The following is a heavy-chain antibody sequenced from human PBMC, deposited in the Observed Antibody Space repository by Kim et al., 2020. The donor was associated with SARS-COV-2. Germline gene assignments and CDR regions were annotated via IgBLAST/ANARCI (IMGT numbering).Heavy chain of an antibody. J-gene: IGHJ4*02. CDR1: GFTFSSYA. CDR2: ITCSGSNT. CDR3: AKGDGYSSSWYFDY. Sequence: GGSLRLSCAASGFTFSSYAMRWVRQAPGKGLEWVSAITCSGSNTYYADSVKGRFTISRDNSKNTLYLQMNSLRAEDTAVYYCAKGDGYSSSWYFDYRGQGTRVTVST. V-gene: IGHV3-23*01. D-gene: IGHD6-13*01.